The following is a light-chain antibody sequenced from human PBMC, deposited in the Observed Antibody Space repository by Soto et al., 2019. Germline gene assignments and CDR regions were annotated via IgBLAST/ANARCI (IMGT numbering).Light chain of an antibody. Sequence: DIQMTQSPSSVSASVGDRVTIACRTTQHIGTWLAWYQQKPGRAPNLLIYAASNLQSGVPSRFSGSGSGTAFTLTISSLQPEDFATYYCQQANSFPITFXKGTRTEIK. CDR3: QQANSFPIT. J-gene: IGKJ5*01. CDR2: AAS. CDR1: QHIGTW. V-gene: IGKV1-12*01.